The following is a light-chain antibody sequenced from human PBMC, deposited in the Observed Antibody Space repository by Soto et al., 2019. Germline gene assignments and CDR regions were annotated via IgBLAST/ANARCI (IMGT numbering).Light chain of an antibody. J-gene: IGKJ5*01. CDR1: QSVSSY. V-gene: IGKV3-11*01. CDR3: QQRSNWPIT. Sequence: EIVLTQSPATLSLYPGERGNLXCRASQSVSSYLAWYQQKPGQAPRLLIYDAANRAHGSPARFSGSGSETDFTRTISSLEPEDFAVYYGQQRSNWPITFGQGTRLEI. CDR2: DAA.